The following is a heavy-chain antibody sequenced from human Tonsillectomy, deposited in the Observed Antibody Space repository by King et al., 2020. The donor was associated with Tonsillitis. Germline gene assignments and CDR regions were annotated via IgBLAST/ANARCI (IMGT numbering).Heavy chain of an antibody. V-gene: IGHV1-46*01. CDR2: INPSGGST. CDR1: GYTFTSYY. Sequence: VQLVQSGAEVKKPGASVKVSCKASGYTFTSYYMHWVRQAPGQGLEWMGIINPSGGSTSYAQKFQGRVTMTRDTSTSTVYMELSSLRSEDTAVYYCARDLPRIAEADRVLGYGMDVWGQGTTVTVSS. D-gene: IGHD6-13*01. CDR3: ARDLPRIAEADRVLGYGMDV. J-gene: IGHJ6*02.